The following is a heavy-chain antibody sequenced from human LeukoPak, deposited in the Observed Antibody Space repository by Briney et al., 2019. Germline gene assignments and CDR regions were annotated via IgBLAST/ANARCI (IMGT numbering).Heavy chain of an antibody. J-gene: IGHJ4*02. Sequence: ASVKVSCKASGYTFTSYDINWVRQATGQGLEWMGWMNPNSGNTGYAQKFQGRVTMTRNTSISTAYMELSSLRPEDTAVYYCARGLGRGYSGYEPFDYWGQGTLVTVSS. CDR1: GYTFTSYD. CDR2: MNPNSGNT. D-gene: IGHD5-12*01. CDR3: ARGLGRGYSGYEPFDY. V-gene: IGHV1-8*01.